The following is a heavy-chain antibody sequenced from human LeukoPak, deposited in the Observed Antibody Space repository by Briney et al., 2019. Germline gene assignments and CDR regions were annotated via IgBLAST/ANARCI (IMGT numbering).Heavy chain of an antibody. CDR2: ISGSGGST. V-gene: IGHV3-23*01. CDR3: ARGLYPDYYVSSGSSPPEH. Sequence: GGSLRLSCAASGFTFSSYAMSWVRQAPGKGLEWVSAISGSGGSTYYADSVKGRFTISRDNSKNSLFLQMNSLRAEDTAVYYCARGLYPDYYVSSGSSPPEHWGQGTLVTVSS. J-gene: IGHJ1*01. CDR1: GFTFSSYA. D-gene: IGHD3-22*01.